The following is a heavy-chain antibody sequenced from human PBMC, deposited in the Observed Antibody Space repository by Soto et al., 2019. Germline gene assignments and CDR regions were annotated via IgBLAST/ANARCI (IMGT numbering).Heavy chain of an antibody. D-gene: IGHD3-3*01. J-gene: IGHJ6*02. CDR1: GYRFETYA. CDR2: ISAYNIDT. V-gene: IGHV1-18*01. CDR3: AGGHGEIIGAMDV. Sequence: QVQLVQSGAEVKKPGASVKVSCKSSGYRFETYAMSWVRQAPGQGLEWMGWISAYNIDTYYAQKFQDRVTMTTDTSTGTAYMELRSLTSDDTAVYYCAGGHGEIIGAMDVWGQGTTVTVSS.